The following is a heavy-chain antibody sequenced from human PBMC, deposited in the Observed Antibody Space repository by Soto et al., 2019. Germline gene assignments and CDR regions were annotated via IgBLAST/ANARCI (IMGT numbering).Heavy chain of an antibody. D-gene: IGHD3-9*01. CDR2: ISGSGGST. J-gene: IGHJ4*02. CDR3: AKTASQSALLRYFDWLPQHEDY. CDR1: GFTFSSYA. Sequence: EVQLLESGGGLVQPGGSLRLSCAASGFTFSSYAMSWVRQAPGKGLEWVSAISGSGGSTYYADSVKGRFTISRDNSKNTLYLQMNSLRAEDTAVYYCAKTASQSALLRYFDWLPQHEDYWGQGTLVTVSS. V-gene: IGHV3-23*01.